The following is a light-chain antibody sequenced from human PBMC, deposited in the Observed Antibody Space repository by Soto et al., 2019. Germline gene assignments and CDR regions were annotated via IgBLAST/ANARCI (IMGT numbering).Light chain of an antibody. CDR1: QSISSW. Sequence: DIQMTQSPSTLSASVGDRVTITCRASQSISSWLAWYQQKPGKAPKLLIYDASSLESGVPSRFSGSGSGTEFTLTISSLQPDDFATYYCQQYNSYSPLFTFGPGTKVDI. V-gene: IGKV1-5*01. CDR3: QQYNSYSPLFT. CDR2: DAS. J-gene: IGKJ3*01.